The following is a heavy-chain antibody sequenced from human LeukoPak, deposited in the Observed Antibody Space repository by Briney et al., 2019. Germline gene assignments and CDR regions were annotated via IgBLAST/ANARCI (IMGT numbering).Heavy chain of an antibody. J-gene: IGHJ5*02. CDR1: GFSFSTHS. CDR3: AKEEDP. CDR2: ISPSSRTI. Sequence: PGGSLRLSCAASGFSFSTHSMDWVRQAPGKGLEWVSHISPSSRTIYYADPVRGRFTMSRDNSKNTLYLQMNSLRAEDTAVYYCAKEEDPWGQGTLVTVSA. V-gene: IGHV3-48*01.